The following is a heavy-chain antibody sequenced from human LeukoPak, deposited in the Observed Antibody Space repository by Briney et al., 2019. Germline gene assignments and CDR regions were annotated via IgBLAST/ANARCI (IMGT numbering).Heavy chain of an antibody. Sequence: GGSLRLSCAASGFTFSSYEMNWVRQAPGKGLEWVSSISSSSSYIYYADSVKGRFTISRDNAKNSLYLQMNSLRAEDTAVYYCARGIVTVTTNFDYWGQGTLVTVSS. D-gene: IGHD4-17*01. CDR1: GFTFSSYE. CDR2: ISSSSSYI. J-gene: IGHJ4*02. V-gene: IGHV3-21*01. CDR3: ARGIVTVTTNFDY.